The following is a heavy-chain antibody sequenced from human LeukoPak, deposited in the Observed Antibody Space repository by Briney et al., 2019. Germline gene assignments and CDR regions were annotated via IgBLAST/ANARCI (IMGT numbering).Heavy chain of an antibody. Sequence: SETLPLTCAVYGGSFSGYYWSWIRQPPGKGLEWIGEINHSGSTNYNPSLKSRVTISVDTSKNQFSLKLSSVTAADTAVYYCARARSAWFDPWGQGTLVTVSS. V-gene: IGHV4-34*01. CDR1: GGSFSGYY. D-gene: IGHD3-3*01. J-gene: IGHJ5*02. CDR2: INHSGST. CDR3: ARARSAWFDP.